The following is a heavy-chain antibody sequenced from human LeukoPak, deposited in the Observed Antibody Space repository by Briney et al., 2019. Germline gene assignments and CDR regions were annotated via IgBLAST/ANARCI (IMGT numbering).Heavy chain of an antibody. CDR3: ARADYYDSSGPRDY. D-gene: IGHD3-22*01. CDR1: GYTFTGYY. CDR2: ISAYNGNT. V-gene: IGHV1-18*04. J-gene: IGHJ4*02. Sequence: ASVKVSCKASGYTFTGYYMHWVRQAPRQGLEWMGWISAYNGNTNYAQKLQGRVTMTTDTSTSTAYMELRSLRSDDTAVYYCARADYYDSSGPRDYWGQGTLVTVSS.